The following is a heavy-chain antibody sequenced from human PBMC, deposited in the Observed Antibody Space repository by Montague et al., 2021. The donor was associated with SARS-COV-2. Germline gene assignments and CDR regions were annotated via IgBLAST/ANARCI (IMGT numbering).Heavy chain of an antibody. CDR3: ARNRLSVFDF. CDR1: GFSLTTPGVS. D-gene: IGHD2/OR15-2a*01. V-gene: IGHV2-70*01. CDR2: IDWTHDQ. J-gene: IGHJ4*02. Sequence: PALVKPSQTPTLTCSFSGFSLTTPGVSVGWIRQPPGRALEWLALIDWTHDQYYSRSLGTRLTISPGTSKSQVVLTLTNVDTVDTATYYCARNRLSVFDFWGQGTLVTVSS.